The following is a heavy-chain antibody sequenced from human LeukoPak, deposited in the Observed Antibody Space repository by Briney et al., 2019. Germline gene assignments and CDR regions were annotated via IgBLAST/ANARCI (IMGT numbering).Heavy chain of an antibody. J-gene: IGHJ3*02. V-gene: IGHV4-30-4*01. D-gene: IGHD3-10*01. CDR3: ARTIAMVRGVYAFDI. CDR2: IYYSGSI. Sequence: SETLSLTCTVSGGSISSYYWSWIRQPPGKGLEWIGYIYYSGSIYYNPSLKSRVTISVDTSKSQFSLKLSSVTAADTAVYYCARTIAMVRGVYAFDIWGQGTMVTVSS. CDR1: GGSISSYY.